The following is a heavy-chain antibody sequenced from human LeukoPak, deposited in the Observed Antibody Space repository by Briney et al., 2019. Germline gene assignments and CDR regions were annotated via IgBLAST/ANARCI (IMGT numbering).Heavy chain of an antibody. V-gene: IGHV3-74*01. Sequence: GGSLRLSCAASGFSFSSYWMHWVRQAPGKGLVWVSHINTAGSSTDYADSVKGRFTISSDNAKNTLYLQMNSLRAEDTAVYYCARRTYISAAGHFDYWGQGTLVTVSS. CDR3: ARRTYISAAGHFDY. CDR2: INTAGSST. J-gene: IGHJ4*02. CDR1: GFSFSSYW. D-gene: IGHD6-13*01.